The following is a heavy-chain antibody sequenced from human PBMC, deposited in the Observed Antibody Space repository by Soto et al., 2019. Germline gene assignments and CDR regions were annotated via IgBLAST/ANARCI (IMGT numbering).Heavy chain of an antibody. V-gene: IGHV1-2*04. D-gene: IGHD3-22*01. CDR3: ARVSIYDSSGYYEYYFDY. Sequence: GASVKISCKASGYTFTGYYMHWVRQAPGQGLEWMGWINPNSGGTNYAQKFQGWVTMTRDTSISTAYMELSRLRSDDTAVYYCARVSIYDSSGYYEYYFDYWGQGTLVTVSS. CDR2: INPNSGGT. CDR1: GYTFTGYY. J-gene: IGHJ4*02.